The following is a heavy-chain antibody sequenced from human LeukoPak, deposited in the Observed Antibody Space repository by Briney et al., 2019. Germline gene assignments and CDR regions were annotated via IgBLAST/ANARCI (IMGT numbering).Heavy chain of an antibody. Sequence: SGGSLRLSCAASGFTVDSNYLSWVRQAPGKGLEWVSTIYTGGNTYYAASVKGRFTISRDFSKNTVFLHMNSLRAEDTAMYYCWSHPIRHGYGVFDYWGQGTLVTVSS. D-gene: IGHD2-15*01. CDR1: GFTVDSNY. V-gene: IGHV3-53*01. CDR2: IYTGGNT. CDR3: WSHPIRHGYGVFDY. J-gene: IGHJ4*02.